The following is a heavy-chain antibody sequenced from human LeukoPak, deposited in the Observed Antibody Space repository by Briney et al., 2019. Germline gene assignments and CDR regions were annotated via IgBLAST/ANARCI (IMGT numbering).Heavy chain of an antibody. CDR3: AISYGIVGAIFQAFDI. CDR2: IYYSGST. D-gene: IGHD1-26*01. CDR1: GGSISSSSYY. Sequence: PSETLSLTCTVSGGSISSSSYYWGWIRQPPGKGLEWIGSIYYSGSTYYNPSLKSRVTISVDTSKNQFSLKLSSVTAADTAVYYCAISYGIVGAIFQAFDIWGQGTMVTVSS. J-gene: IGHJ3*02. V-gene: IGHV4-39*01.